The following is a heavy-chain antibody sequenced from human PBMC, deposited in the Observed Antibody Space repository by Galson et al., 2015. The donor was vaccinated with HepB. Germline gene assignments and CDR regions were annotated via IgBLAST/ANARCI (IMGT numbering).Heavy chain of an antibody. Sequence: SVKVSCKASGGTFSSYAISWVRQAPGQGLEWMGGIIPIFGTANYAQKFQGRVTITADESTSTAYMELSSLRSEDTAVYYCAREKGYYYDSSGYRSFDYWGQGTLDTVSS. CDR3: AREKGYYYDSSGYRSFDY. V-gene: IGHV1-69*13. CDR2: IIPIFGTA. D-gene: IGHD3-22*01. CDR1: GGTFSSYA. J-gene: IGHJ4*02.